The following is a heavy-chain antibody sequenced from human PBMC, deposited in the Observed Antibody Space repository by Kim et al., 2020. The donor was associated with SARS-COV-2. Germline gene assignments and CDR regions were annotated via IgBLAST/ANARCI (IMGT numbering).Heavy chain of an antibody. Sequence: GGSLRLSCAASGFTFRSYGMHWVRQAPGKGLEWVAVIWYDGSNKYYADSVKGRFTISRDNSKNTLYLEMNSLRAEDTAVYYCARDTSHLASAGSWGWYFDLWGRGTLVTVSS. CDR1: GFTFRSYG. CDR2: IWYDGSNK. J-gene: IGHJ2*01. D-gene: IGHD6-13*01. V-gene: IGHV3-33*01. CDR3: ARDTSHLASAGSWGWYFDL.